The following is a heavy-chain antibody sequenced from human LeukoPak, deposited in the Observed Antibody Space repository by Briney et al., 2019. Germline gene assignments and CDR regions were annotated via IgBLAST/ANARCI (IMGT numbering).Heavy chain of an antibody. V-gene: IGHV3-30*03. CDR1: GFTFSSYG. Sequence: GSLRLSCAASGFTFSSYGMHWVRQAPGKGLEWVAVISYDGSNKYYADSVKGRFTISRDNSKNTLYLQMNSLRAEDTAVYYCARDRRQGTVTTARTYWYFDLWGRGTLVTVSS. D-gene: IGHD4-17*01. CDR2: ISYDGSNK. CDR3: ARDRRQGTVTTARTYWYFDL. J-gene: IGHJ2*01.